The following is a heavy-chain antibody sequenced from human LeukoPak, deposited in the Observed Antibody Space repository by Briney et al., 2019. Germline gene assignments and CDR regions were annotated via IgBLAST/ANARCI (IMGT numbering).Heavy chain of an antibody. CDR2: FYSSGTT. CDR1: GFTVSSKY. Sequence: TGGSLRLSCVVSGFTVSSKYMTWVRQAPGKGLEWVSVFYSSGTTNYADSVKGRFIISRDNSKNTLYLQMNSLRAEDTAVYYCASRGEYSSSWYGMDVWGQGTTVTVSS. D-gene: IGHD6-13*01. CDR3: ASRGEYSSSWYGMDV. V-gene: IGHV3-53*01. J-gene: IGHJ6*02.